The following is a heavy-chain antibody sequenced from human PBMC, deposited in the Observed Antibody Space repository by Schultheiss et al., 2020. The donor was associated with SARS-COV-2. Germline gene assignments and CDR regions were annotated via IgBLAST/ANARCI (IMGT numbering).Heavy chain of an antibody. D-gene: IGHD5-18*01. Sequence: SVKVSCKASGYTFTSYAISWVRQAPGQGLEWMGGIIPIFGTANYAQKFQGRVTITADESTSTAYMELRSLRSDDTAVYYCAIGTGYSYELGGFDYWGQGTLVTVSS. J-gene: IGHJ4*02. V-gene: IGHV1-69*13. CDR3: AIGTGYSYELGGFDY. CDR1: GYTFTSYA. CDR2: IIPIFGTA.